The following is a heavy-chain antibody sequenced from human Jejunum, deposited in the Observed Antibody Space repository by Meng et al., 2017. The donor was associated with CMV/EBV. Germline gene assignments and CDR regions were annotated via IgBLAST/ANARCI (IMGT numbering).Heavy chain of an antibody. J-gene: IGHJ4*02. CDR1: GDSVSSVTSC. Sequence: TVSGDSVSSVTSCWSWIRQSPGKGLEWIAYVYYSGKTNYNPSLKSRVTMSVDTSKNQFSLKLSSVTAADTAVYFCARHYSGWYFDYWGQGTLVTVSS. CDR3: ARHYSGWYFDY. V-gene: IGHV4-61*01. D-gene: IGHD5-12*01. CDR2: VYYSGKT.